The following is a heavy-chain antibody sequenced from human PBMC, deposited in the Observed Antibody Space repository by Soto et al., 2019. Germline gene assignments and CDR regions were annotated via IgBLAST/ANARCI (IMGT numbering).Heavy chain of an antibody. CDR1: GYSFTSYW. J-gene: IGHJ6*02. Sequence: SLKISWKCSGYSFTSYWIGWVRQMPGGGLEWMGIIYPGDSDTRYSPSFQGQVTISADKSISTAYLQWSSLKASDTALYYCSRPHFYGMDVWGQGTTVTVSS. V-gene: IGHV5-51*01. CDR3: SRPHFYGMDV. CDR2: IYPGDSDT.